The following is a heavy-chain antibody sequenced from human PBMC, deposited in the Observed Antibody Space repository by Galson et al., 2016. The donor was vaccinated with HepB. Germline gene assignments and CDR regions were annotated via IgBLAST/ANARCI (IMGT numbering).Heavy chain of an antibody. Sequence: SLRLSCAASGFTFSSYAMSWVRQAPGKGLEWVSAISGSGDRTYYADSVKGRFTISRDNSKNTLYLQMNSLRAEDTAVYFCAKDWGVWNYDSSGTLDYWGQGTQVTVSS. J-gene: IGHJ4*02. V-gene: IGHV3-23*01. CDR1: GFTFSSYA. CDR2: ISGSGDRT. CDR3: AKDWGVWNYDSSGTLDY. D-gene: IGHD3-22*01.